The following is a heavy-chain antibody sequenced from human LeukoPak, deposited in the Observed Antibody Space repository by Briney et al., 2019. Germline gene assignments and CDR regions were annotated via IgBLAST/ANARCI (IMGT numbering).Heavy chain of an antibody. Sequence: GGSLRLSCAASGFTFSSYWMSWVRQAPGKGLEWVAVISYDGSNKYYADSVKGRFTISRDNAKNSLYLQMNSLRAEDTAVYYCARDRGNQRGYYFYYMDVWGKGTTVTVSS. CDR3: ARDRGNQRGYYFYYMDV. CDR1: GFTFSSYW. D-gene: IGHD1-14*01. V-gene: IGHV3-30*03. CDR2: ISYDGSNK. J-gene: IGHJ6*03.